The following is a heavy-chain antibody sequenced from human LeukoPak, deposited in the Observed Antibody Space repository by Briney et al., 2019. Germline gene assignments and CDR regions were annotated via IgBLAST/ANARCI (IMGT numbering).Heavy chain of an antibody. CDR1: KFTFSNYG. V-gene: IGHV3-23*01. Sequence: GGSLRLSCAASKFTFSNYGMSWVRQAPGKGLEWVSAISAGGTGTYYADSVKGRFTISRDNSKNTLYLQMNSLRAEDTAVYYCAKDLAPQQYRGYASFDYWGQGTLVTVSS. D-gene: IGHD5-12*01. CDR2: ISAGGTGT. CDR3: AKDLAPQQYRGYASFDY. J-gene: IGHJ4*02.